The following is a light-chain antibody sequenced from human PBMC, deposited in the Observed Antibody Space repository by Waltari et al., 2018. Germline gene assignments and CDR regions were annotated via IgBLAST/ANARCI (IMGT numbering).Light chain of an antibody. Sequence: EIVLTQSPATLSLSPGEEATLSSRASQSVSSFLAWYQQKPGQAPRLLIYDASIRATGIPARFSGSGSGTDFTLTISSLEPEDFAVYYCQRRSNWPPPITFGQGTRLEIK. CDR2: DAS. J-gene: IGKJ5*01. CDR1: QSVSSF. V-gene: IGKV3-11*01. CDR3: QRRSNWPPPIT.